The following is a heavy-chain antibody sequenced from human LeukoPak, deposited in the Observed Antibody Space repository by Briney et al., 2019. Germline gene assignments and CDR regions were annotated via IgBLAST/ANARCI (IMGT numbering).Heavy chain of an antibody. CDR3: ARGFNYYDSTGYYYRE. CDR2: IYHSGST. V-gene: IGHV4-30-2*01. D-gene: IGHD3-22*01. CDR1: GGSISSGGYY. Sequence: SQTLSLTCTVSGGSISSGGYYWSWIRQPPGKGLEWIGYIYHSGSTYYNPSLKSRVTISVDTSKNQFSLIVSSVTTADTAVYYCARGFNYYDSTGYYYREWGQGTLVTVSS. J-gene: IGHJ4*02.